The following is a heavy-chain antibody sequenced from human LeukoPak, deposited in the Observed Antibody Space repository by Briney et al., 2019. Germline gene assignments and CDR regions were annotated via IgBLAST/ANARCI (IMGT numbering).Heavy chain of an antibody. Sequence: PGGSLRLSCAASGFAFSSYAMNWVRQAPGKGLEWVSSITSTSSYIYYADSVKGRFPISRDNAKNSLYLQMNSLRAEDTAVYYCARDDGGYCSSTSCYLGWFDPWGQGTRVTVSS. D-gene: IGHD2-2*03. CDR3: ARDDGGYCSSTSCYLGWFDP. CDR1: GFAFSSYA. V-gene: IGHV3-21*01. CDR2: ITSTSSYI. J-gene: IGHJ5*02.